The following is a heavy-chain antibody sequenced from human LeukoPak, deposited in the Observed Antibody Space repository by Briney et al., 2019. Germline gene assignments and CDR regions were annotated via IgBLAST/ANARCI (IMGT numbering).Heavy chain of an antibody. J-gene: IGHJ4*02. V-gene: IGHV4-59*01. CDR1: GGSISSYY. D-gene: IGHD5-18*01. Sequence: SETLSLTCTASGGSISSYYWSWIRQPPGKGLEWIGYIYYSGSTNYNPSLKSRVTISVDTSKNQFSLKLSSVTAADTAVYYCAREVDTAMVPYFDYWGQGTLVTVSS. CDR2: IYYSGST. CDR3: AREVDTAMVPYFDY.